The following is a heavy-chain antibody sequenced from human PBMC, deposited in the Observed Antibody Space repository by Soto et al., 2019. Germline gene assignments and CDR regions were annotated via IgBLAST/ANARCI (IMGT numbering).Heavy chain of an antibody. Sequence: SETLSLTCTVSVGSISSYYWSWIRQPPGKGLEWIGYIYYSGSTNYNPSLKSRVTISVDTSKNQFSLKLSSVTAADTAVYYCARVGARKPYYFDYWGQGTLVTVSS. V-gene: IGHV4-59*01. CDR3: ARVGARKPYYFDY. CDR1: VGSISSYY. D-gene: IGHD3-16*01. J-gene: IGHJ4*02. CDR2: IYYSGST.